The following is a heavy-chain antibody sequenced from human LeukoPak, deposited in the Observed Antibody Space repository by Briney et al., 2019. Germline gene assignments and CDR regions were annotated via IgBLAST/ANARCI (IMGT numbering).Heavy chain of an antibody. Sequence: SGTLSLTCTVSGGSISSGGYYWSWIRQHPGKGLEWIGYIYYSGSTYYNPSLKSRVTISVDTSKNQFSLKLSSVTAADTAVYYCARELGYDGSGLDVDYWGQGTLVTVSS. V-gene: IGHV4-31*03. J-gene: IGHJ4*02. CDR1: GGSISSGGYY. CDR3: ARELGYDGSGLDVDY. D-gene: IGHD3-22*01. CDR2: IYYSGST.